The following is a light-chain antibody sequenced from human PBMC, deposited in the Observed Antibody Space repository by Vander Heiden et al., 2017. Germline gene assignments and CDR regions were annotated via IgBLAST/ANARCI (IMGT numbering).Light chain of an antibody. J-gene: IGLJ3*02. V-gene: IGLV2-14*01. CDR3: SSYTSSSTLKV. CDR2: EVS. CDR1: SSDVGGYNY. Sequence: QSALTQPASVSGSPGHSITISCTGTSSDVGGYNYVSWYQQHPGTAPKLMIYEVSNRHAGVANRFSGSKSGNTASLTISGLQAEDEADYYCSSYTSSSTLKVFGGGTKRTVL.